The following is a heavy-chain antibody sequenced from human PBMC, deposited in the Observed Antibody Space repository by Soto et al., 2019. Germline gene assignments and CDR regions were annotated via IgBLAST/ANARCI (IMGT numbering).Heavy chain of an antibody. CDR3: ARSCSGGSCYSGFDY. J-gene: IGHJ4*02. CDR2: IYHSGST. V-gene: IGHV4-30-2*01. Sequence: QLQLQESGSGLVKPSQTLSLTCAVSGGSISSGGYSWSWIRQPPGKGLEWIGYIYHSGSTYYNPSLNSRVTLSVDRSTNQSSLKLSSVTAADTSVYYCARSCSGGSCYSGFDYWGQGTLVTVSS. D-gene: IGHD2-15*01. CDR1: GGSISSGGYS.